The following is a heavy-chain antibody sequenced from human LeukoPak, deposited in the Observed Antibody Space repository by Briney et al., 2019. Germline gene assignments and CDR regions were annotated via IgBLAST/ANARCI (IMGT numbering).Heavy chain of an antibody. CDR2: INPSGGST. Sequence: ASVKVSCKASGYTFTSYYIHWVRQAPGQGLEWMGIINPSGGSTTYAQKFQGRVTITRDTPTSTVYMVLSSLRSDDTAVYYCARVAASSGWYGPPSFDIWGQGTMVTVSS. CDR3: ARVAASSGWYGPPSFDI. J-gene: IGHJ3*02. D-gene: IGHD6-19*01. CDR1: GYTFTSYY. V-gene: IGHV1-46*01.